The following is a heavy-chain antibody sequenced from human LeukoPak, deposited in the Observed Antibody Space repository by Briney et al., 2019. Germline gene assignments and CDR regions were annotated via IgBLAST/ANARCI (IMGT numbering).Heavy chain of an antibody. Sequence: PSETLSLTCTVSGGSISSGDYYWSWIRQPPGKGLEWIGYIYYSGSTYYNPSLKSRVTISVDTSKNQFSLKLSSVTAADTAVYYCARASWIQLPWFDPWGQGTLVTVSS. D-gene: IGHD5-18*01. J-gene: IGHJ5*02. CDR1: GGSISSGDYY. V-gene: IGHV4-30-4*08. CDR2: IYYSGST. CDR3: ARASWIQLPWFDP.